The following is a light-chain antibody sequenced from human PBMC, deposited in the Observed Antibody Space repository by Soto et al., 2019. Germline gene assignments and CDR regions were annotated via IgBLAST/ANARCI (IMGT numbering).Light chain of an antibody. CDR2: AAS. Sequence: DIQMTQSPSSLSTSFGDRVTITCRASQGISNYLAWYQQKPGKVPKLLIYAASTLQSGVPSRFSGSGSGTDFTLTISSLQPEDVETYYCQKYNSDPWTFGQGTKVDIK. J-gene: IGKJ1*01. CDR3: QKYNSDPWT. V-gene: IGKV1-27*01. CDR1: QGISNY.